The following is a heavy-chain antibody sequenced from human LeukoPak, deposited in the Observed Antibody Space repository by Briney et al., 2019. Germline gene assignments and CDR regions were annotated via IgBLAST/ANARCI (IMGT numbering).Heavy chain of an antibody. V-gene: IGHV1-18*01. J-gene: IGHJ4*02. D-gene: IGHD1-26*01. Sequence: ASLKLSCTASGYTFTSYDISWVRQAPGQGLEWMSWISAYNGNTYYAQKLQGRVTMTTDTSTNTVYMELRSLRADDPAVYYCARDHVGATHYFGFWGQGTLVTVSS. CDR2: ISAYNGNT. CDR1: GYTFTSYD. CDR3: ARDHVGATHYFGF.